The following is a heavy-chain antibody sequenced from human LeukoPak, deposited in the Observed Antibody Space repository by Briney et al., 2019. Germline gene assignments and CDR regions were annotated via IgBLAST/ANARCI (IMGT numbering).Heavy chain of an antibody. Sequence: SETLSLTCTVSGGSISSSGYYWAWIRQPPGKGLEWIGSIYHSGSTYYNTSLKSRVNRSVDTSKNRFSLNLSSVTAADTAVYYCARQAVAGSHFDYWGQGTLVTVSS. CDR3: ARQAVAGSHFDY. V-gene: IGHV4-39*01. CDR1: GGSISSSGYY. J-gene: IGHJ4*02. D-gene: IGHD6-19*01. CDR2: IYHSGST.